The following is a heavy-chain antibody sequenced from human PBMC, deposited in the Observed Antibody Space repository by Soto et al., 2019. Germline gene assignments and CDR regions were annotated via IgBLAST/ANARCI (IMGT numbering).Heavy chain of an antibody. Sequence: QVQLVQSGAEVKKPGSSVKVSCKASGGTFSSYTISWVRQAPGQGLEWMGRIIPILGIANYAQKFQGRVTITADKSTSTAYMELISLRSEDTAVYYCARGQQLVDSWFDPWGQGTLVTVSS. CDR3: ARGQQLVDSWFDP. D-gene: IGHD6-13*01. CDR2: IIPILGIA. CDR1: GGTFSSYT. J-gene: IGHJ5*02. V-gene: IGHV1-69*02.